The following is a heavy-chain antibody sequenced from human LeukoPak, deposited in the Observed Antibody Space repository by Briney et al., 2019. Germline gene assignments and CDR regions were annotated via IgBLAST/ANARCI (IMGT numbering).Heavy chain of an antibody. CDR2: FDPEDGET. J-gene: IGHJ1*01. CDR1: GYTLTELS. CDR3: ATDSAEYSSRAPGEFQH. Sequence: ASVKVSCKVSGYTLTELSMHWVRQAPGKGLEWMGGFDPEDGETIYAQKFQGRVTMTEATSTDTAYMELSSLRSEDMAVYYCATDSAEYSSRAPGEFQHWGQGSLVTVSS. V-gene: IGHV1-24*01. D-gene: IGHD6-13*01.